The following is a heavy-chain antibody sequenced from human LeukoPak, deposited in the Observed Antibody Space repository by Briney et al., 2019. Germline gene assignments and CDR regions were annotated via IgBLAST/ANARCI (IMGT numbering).Heavy chain of an antibody. J-gene: IGHJ4*02. CDR3: AKADCINGVCNFDH. V-gene: IGHV3-23*01. Sequence: GGSLRLSCAASGFTFSSYAMSWVRQAPGKGLGGVSGIWGRGDRTYYADSVKGRFAISRDNSKNTLYLQMNSLRAEDTAVYYCAKADCINGVCNFDHWGQGTLVTVSS. CDR1: GFTFSSYA. D-gene: IGHD2-8*01. CDR2: IWGRGDRT.